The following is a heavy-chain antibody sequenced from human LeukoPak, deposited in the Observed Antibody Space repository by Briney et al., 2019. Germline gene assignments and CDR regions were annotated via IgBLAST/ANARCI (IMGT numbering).Heavy chain of an antibody. D-gene: IGHD5-18*01. J-gene: IGHJ3*02. CDR1: GFIFSSYA. V-gene: IGHV3-23*01. CDR2: ISGSGGST. CDR3: AKDTGYPDAFDI. Sequence: GGSLRLSCAASGFIFSSYAMSWVRQAPGKGLEWVSAISGSGGSTYYADSVKGRFTISRDNSKNTLYLQMNSLRAEDTAVYYCAKDTGYPDAFDIWGQGTMVTVSS.